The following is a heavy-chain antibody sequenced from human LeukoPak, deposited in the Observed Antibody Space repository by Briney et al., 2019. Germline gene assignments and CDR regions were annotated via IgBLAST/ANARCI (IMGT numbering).Heavy chain of an antibody. D-gene: IGHD3-10*01. CDR2: ISSSGSTI. V-gene: IGHV3-48*03. CDR1: GFTFSSYE. CDR3: AKDYYGSGSYYDY. J-gene: IGHJ4*02. Sequence: GGSLRLSCAASGFTFSSYEMNWVRQAPGKGLEWVSYISSSGSTIYYADSVKGRFTISRDNSKNSLYLQMNSLRAEDTALYYCAKDYYGSGSYYDYWGQGTLVTVSS.